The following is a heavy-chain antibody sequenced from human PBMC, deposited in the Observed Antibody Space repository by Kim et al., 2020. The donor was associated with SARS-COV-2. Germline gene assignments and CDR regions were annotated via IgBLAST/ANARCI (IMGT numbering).Heavy chain of an antibody. CDR1: GGSISSSSYY. J-gene: IGHJ4*02. V-gene: IGHV4-39*01. D-gene: IGHD3-22*01. Sequence: SETLSLTCTVSGGSISSSSYYWGWIRQPPGKGLEWIGSIYYSGSTYYNPSLKSRVTISVDTSKNQFSLKLSSVTAADTAVYYCARHVRGRAGLYYDSSGYYADYWGQGTLVTVSS. CDR2: IYYSGST. CDR3: ARHVRGRAGLYYDSSGYYADY.